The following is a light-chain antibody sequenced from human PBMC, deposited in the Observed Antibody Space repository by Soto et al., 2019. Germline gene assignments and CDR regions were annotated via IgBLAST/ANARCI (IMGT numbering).Light chain of an antibody. Sequence: EIVLTQSPGTLSLSPGERATLSCRASQSVSSAYLAWYQQTPGQAPKLLIYGASSRATGIPDRFSGSESGIDFTLTISRLEPEGLAVCYCQLYGRPFVVTLGHGTKVDVK. V-gene: IGKV3-20*01. CDR2: GAS. CDR1: QSVSSAY. CDR3: QLYGRPFVVT. J-gene: IGKJ3*01.